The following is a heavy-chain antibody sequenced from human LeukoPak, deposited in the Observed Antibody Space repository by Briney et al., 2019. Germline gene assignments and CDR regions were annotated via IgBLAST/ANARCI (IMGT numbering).Heavy chain of an antibody. CDR1: GYTFTSYG. Sequence: ASVEVSCKASGYTFTSYGISWVRQAPGQGLEWMGWISAYNGNTNYAQKLQGRVTMTTDTSTSTAYMELRSLRSDDTAVYYCARRSQYYDFWSGYSTDDAFDIWGQGTMVTVSS. D-gene: IGHD3-3*01. CDR3: ARRSQYYDFWSGYSTDDAFDI. V-gene: IGHV1-18*01. CDR2: ISAYNGNT. J-gene: IGHJ3*02.